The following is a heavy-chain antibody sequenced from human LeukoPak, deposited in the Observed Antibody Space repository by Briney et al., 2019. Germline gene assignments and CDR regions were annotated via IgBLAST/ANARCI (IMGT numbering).Heavy chain of an antibody. J-gene: IGHJ4*02. CDR3: AKGDCASGSCYFDD. CDR2: LSDTGDSR. D-gene: IGHD2-8*01. CDR1: GFTFSSYW. Sequence: GGSLRLSCAASGFTFSSYWMYWVRQAPGKGLEWVSSLSDTGDSRHYADSVKGRFTISRDSARSALSLQMNSLRAEDTAVYYCAKGDCASGSCYFDDWGQGSQVTVSS. V-gene: IGHV3-23*01.